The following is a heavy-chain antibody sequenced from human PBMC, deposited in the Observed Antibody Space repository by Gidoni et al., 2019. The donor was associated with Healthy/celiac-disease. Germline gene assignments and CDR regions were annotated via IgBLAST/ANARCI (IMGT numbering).Heavy chain of an antibody. Sequence: STNYNPSLKSRVTMSVDTSKNQFSLKLSSVTAADTAVYYCARDDTAKGYFDYWGQGTLVTVSS. CDR2: ST. D-gene: IGHD5-18*01. J-gene: IGHJ4*02. V-gene: IGHV4-4*07. CDR3: ARDDTAKGYFDY.